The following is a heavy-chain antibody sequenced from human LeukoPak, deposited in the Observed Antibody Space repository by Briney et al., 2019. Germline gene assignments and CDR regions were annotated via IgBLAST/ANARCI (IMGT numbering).Heavy chain of an antibody. CDR1: GESPRDYY. D-gene: IGHD1-26*01. V-gene: IGHV4-34*01. J-gene: IGHJ6*02. CDR3: ASGDTRRGGTRRETSYYYGMDV. CDR2: IDSAETP. Sequence: SSETLSLTCAVHGESPRDYYWSWIRQPPGKGLEWIGEIDSAETPVYNPSLKSRVTISADTSKNQFSLRLSSVTAADTAVYYCASGDTRRGGTRRETSYYYGMDVWGQGTTVIVSS.